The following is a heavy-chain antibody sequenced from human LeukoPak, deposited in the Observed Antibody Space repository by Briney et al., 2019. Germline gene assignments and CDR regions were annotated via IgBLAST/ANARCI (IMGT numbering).Heavy chain of an antibody. V-gene: IGHV3-23*01. CDR3: AKVNEATIPGYFDY. Sequence: HPGGSLRLSCAASGFTFNSYVMSWVRQAPGKGLEWVSAISGGGGSTYYADSVKGWFTISRDNSKNTLYLQMNSLRAEDTAVYYCAKVNEATIPGYFDYWGQGTLVTVSS. D-gene: IGHD5-24*01. CDR1: GFTFNSYV. CDR2: ISGGGGST. J-gene: IGHJ4*02.